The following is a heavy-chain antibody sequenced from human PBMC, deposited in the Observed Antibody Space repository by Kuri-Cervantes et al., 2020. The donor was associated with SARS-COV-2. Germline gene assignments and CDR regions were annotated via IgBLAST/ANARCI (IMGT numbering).Heavy chain of an antibody. V-gene: IGHV4-59*08. CDR1: GGSISSHY. CDR2: IYYSGST. J-gene: IGHJ3*02. D-gene: IGHD3-22*01. Sequence: SETLSLTCTVSGGSISSHYWSWIRQPPGKGLEWIGYIYYSGSTNYNPSLKSRVTISVDTSKNQFSLKLSSVTAADTAVYYCASGTYYYDSSGSVAFDIWGQGTMVTVSS. CDR3: ASGTYYYDSSGSVAFDI.